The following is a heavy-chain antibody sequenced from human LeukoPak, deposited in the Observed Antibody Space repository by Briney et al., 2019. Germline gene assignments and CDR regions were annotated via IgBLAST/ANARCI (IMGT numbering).Heavy chain of an antibody. J-gene: IGHJ4*02. D-gene: IGHD2-21*01. CDR3: ARELPGAVIATLDD. Sequence: PGVALQSSSHGPRLGFTRDCIRWARPTPRKGREWMGRCDPSDSYTTYRPSLQGHVTISANKSISTAYPQWSSLKGSDTAMYYCARELPGAVIATLDDWGQGTLVTGPS. CDR1: RLGFTRDC. V-gene: IGHV5-10-1*01. CDR2: CDPSDSYT.